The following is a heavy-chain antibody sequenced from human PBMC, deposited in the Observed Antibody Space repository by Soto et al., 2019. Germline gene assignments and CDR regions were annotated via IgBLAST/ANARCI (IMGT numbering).Heavy chain of an antibody. CDR1: GGSISSSSYY. D-gene: IGHD2-15*01. V-gene: IGHV4-39*01. J-gene: IGHJ4*02. CDR3: ARQSPLCSGGSCYPPYFDY. CDR2: IYYSGST. Sequence: SETLSLTCTVSGGSISSSSYYWGWIRQPPGKGLEWIGSIYYSGSTYYNPSLKSRVTISVDTSKNQFSLKLSSVTAADTAVYYCARQSPLCSGGSCYPPYFDYWGQGTLVTVSS.